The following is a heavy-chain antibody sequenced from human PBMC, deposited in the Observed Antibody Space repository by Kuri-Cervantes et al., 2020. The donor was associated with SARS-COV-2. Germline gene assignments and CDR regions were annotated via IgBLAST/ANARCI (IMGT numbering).Heavy chain of an antibody. CDR1: GFIFNTYW. CDR3: AKNLKGTDYYESWRDY. CDR2: IKQDGSEQ. Sequence: GESLNISCAASGFIFNTYWMSLVRQAPGEGLEWLANIKQDGSEQQHMDSVKGRFNICRDNYKNTLSLQMNCLRGEDTGVYYCAKNLKGTDYYESWRDYWGQGTLVTVSS. D-gene: IGHD3-22*01. V-gene: IGHV3-7*03. J-gene: IGHJ4*02.